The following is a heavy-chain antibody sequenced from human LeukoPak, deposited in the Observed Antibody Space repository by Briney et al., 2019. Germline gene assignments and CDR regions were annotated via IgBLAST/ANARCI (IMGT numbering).Heavy chain of an antibody. CDR3: ARGDHSSGSPGGADY. J-gene: IGHJ4*02. CDR1: GGSFSGYY. CDR2: INHSGST. V-gene: IGHV4-34*01. Sequence: SETRSLTCAVYGGSFSGYYWSWIRQPPGKGLEWIGEINHSGSTNYNPSLKSRVTISVDTSKNQFSLKLSSVTAADTAVYYCARGDHSSGSPGGADYWGQGTLVTVSS. D-gene: IGHD3-22*01.